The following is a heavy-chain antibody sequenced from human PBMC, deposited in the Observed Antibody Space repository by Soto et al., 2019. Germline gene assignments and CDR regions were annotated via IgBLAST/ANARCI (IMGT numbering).Heavy chain of an antibody. J-gene: IGHJ4*02. CDR2: ISYDGSNK. Sequence: QVQLVESGGGVVQPGRSLRLSCAASGFTFSSYAMHWVRQAPGKGLEWVAAISYDGSNKYYADSVKGRFTISRDNSKNTLYLQMNSLRAEDTAVYYCARGAKEDYYGSGSIDYWGQGTLVTVSS. CDR3: ARGAKEDYYGSGSIDY. V-gene: IGHV3-30-3*01. CDR1: GFTFSSYA. D-gene: IGHD3-10*01.